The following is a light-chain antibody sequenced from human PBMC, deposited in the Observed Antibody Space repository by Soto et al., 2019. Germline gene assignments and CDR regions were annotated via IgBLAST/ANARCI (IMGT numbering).Light chain of an antibody. CDR2: DVG. CDR1: SSDVGGYNS. CDR3: CSYAGSTTYV. Sequence: QSLLAPPSPLSGAPGQSVTISFTGNSSDVGGYNSVSWYQHHPGKAPKLILYDVGDRPSGVSNRFSGSKSGNTASLTISGLQAEDEADYYCCSYAGSTTYVFGTGTKVTVL. J-gene: IGLJ1*01. V-gene: IGLV2-23*02.